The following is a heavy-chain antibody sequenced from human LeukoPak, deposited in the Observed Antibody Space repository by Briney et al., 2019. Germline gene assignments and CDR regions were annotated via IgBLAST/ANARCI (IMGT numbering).Heavy chain of an antibody. V-gene: IGHV3-48*04. J-gene: IGHJ4*02. CDR3: ASVPRGYRYGQDSDY. CDR1: GFPFSGYS. CDR2: ISGSSSII. D-gene: IGHD5-18*01. Sequence: GGSLRLSCAASGFPFSGYSMNWVRQAPGKGLEWVSYISGSSSIIYYADSVKGRFTISRDNAKNSLYLQMNSLRAEDTAVYYCASVPRGYRYGQDSDYWGQGTLVTVSS.